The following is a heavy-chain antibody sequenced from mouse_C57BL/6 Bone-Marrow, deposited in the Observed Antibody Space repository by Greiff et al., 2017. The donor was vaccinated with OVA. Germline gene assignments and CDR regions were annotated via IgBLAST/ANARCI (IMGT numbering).Heavy chain of an antibody. CDR2: INPNYGTT. Sequence: EVHLVESGPELVKPGASVKISCKASGYSFTDYNMNWVKQSNGKSLEWIGVINPNYGTTSYNQKFKGKATLTVDQSSSTAYMQLNSLTSEDSAVYYCAREGLSYYGYDDAMDYWGQGTSVTVSS. V-gene: IGHV1-39*01. CDR3: AREGLSYYGYDDAMDY. D-gene: IGHD2-9*01. J-gene: IGHJ4*01. CDR1: GYSFTDYN.